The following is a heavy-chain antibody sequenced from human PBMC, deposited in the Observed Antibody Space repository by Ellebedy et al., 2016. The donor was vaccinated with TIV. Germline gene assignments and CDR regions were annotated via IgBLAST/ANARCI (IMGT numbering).Heavy chain of an antibody. CDR1: GYAFTHYG. Sequence: AASVKVSCKASGYAFTHYGLHWVRQAPGQGLEWMAWINGGDGYPKSSWKFQGRVSFTRDTSATTAYMELSSLTSEDTAVYYCARSGDAWGIDFWGQGTLVTVSS. V-gene: IGHV1-3*01. D-gene: IGHD3-16*01. J-gene: IGHJ4*02. CDR3: ARSGDAWGIDF. CDR2: INGGDGYP.